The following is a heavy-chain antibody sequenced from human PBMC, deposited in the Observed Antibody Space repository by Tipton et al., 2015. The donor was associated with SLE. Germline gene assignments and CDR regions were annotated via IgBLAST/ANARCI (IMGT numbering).Heavy chain of an antibody. CDR1: EYSFTSYW. CDR3: ARLDSSNRDAFDL. V-gene: IGHV5-51*03. CDR2: IYPADSDT. D-gene: IGHD6-13*01. Sequence: QSGAEVKKPGESLKISCQGSEYSFTSYWIGWVRQMPGKGLEWMGIIYPADSDTKYSPSFQGQVTISVDKSISTAYLQWSSLKASDTAMYYCARLDSSNRDAFDLWGQGTMVTVSS. J-gene: IGHJ3*01.